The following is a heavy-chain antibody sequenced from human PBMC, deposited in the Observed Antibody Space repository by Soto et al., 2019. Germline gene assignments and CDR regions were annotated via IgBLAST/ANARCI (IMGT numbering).Heavy chain of an antibody. V-gene: IGHV4-39*01. CDR2: IYYSGST. D-gene: IGHD1-26*01. Sequence: QLQLQESGPGLVKPSETLSLTCTVSGGSISSSSYYWGWIRQPPGKGLEWIGRIYYSGSTYYNPARKSRVTISVDTSNNQFSLKLSSGTAADTAVYYCARQPYSEVGNYYGMDVWGQGTTVTVSS. CDR3: ARQPYSEVGNYYGMDV. J-gene: IGHJ6*02. CDR1: GGSISSSSYY.